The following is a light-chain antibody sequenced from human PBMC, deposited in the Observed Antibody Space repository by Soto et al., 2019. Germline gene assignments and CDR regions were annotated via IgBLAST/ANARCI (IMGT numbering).Light chain of an antibody. J-gene: IGLJ2*01. CDR3: TSYTSTSTLV. V-gene: IGLV2-14*01. CDR2: EAA. CDR1: SNDIGANDY. Sequence: QSVLTQPASVSGSPGQSITISCTGTSNDIGANDYVSWYQHHPGQAPKILIYEAANRPSGVSHRFSGSKSGTTASLTISGLQAEDEADYFCTSYTSTSTLVFGGGTKLTVL.